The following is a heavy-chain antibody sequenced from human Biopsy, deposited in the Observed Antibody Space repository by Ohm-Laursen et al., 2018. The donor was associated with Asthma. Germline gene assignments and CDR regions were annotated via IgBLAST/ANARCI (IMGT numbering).Heavy chain of an antibody. Sequence: SAYASRKLLGGTFNTYVIGSVRQAPGQGLGWMGGINSVFGTTTYPQKFQDRVTITADDSTSTVYMELSSLRSEDTAVYYCARKAGSCISRTCYSLDFWGQGTLVTVSS. CDR3: ARKAGSCISRTCYSLDF. V-gene: IGHV1-69*13. CDR2: INSVFGTT. D-gene: IGHD2-2*01. J-gene: IGHJ4*02. CDR1: GGTFNTYV.